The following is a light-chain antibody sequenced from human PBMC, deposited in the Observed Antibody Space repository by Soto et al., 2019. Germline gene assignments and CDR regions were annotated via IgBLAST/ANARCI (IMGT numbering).Light chain of an antibody. Sequence: QSALTQPPSASETPGQRVTISCSGSSSNIGGNTVNWYQQLPGTAPKLLIYLNDQRTSGVPDRFSGSKSGTSASLAISGLQSHDEADYYCAAWDDSLNGYVFGTGTKVTVL. CDR3: AAWDDSLNGYV. J-gene: IGLJ1*01. V-gene: IGLV1-44*01. CDR2: LND. CDR1: SSNIGGNT.